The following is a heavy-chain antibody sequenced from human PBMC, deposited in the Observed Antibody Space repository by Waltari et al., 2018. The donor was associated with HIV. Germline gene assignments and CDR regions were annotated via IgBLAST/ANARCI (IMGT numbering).Heavy chain of an antibody. J-gene: IGHJ4*02. V-gene: IGHV1-18*01. CDR3: ARAGDNWNAEHDY. D-gene: IGHD1-20*01. CDR1: GYTFGNYG. Sequence: QVQLVQSGVEVKKPGASVKVSCTASGYTFGNYGISWVRQAPGQGLEWMGWISAYSGNTKYGQQYQGRATMTTDTSTSTAYMELRSLTSDDTAIYYCARAGDNWNAEHDYWGQGTLVTVSS. CDR2: ISAYSGNT.